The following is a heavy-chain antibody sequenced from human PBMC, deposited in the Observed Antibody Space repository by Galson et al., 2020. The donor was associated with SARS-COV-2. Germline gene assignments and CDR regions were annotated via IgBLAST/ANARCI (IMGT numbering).Heavy chain of an antibody. V-gene: IGHV4-59*01. CDR2: ISSRGTP. J-gene: IGHJ6*02. D-gene: IGHD4-17*01. CDR3: ARDPAPLYGDNYYYGMDV. Sequence: ETSETLSLTCSVSDAPMSSYYWSWIRQPPGKGWEWIGYISSRGTPSYNPSLRSRVPFSVDLSKNQLSLKVTSVTAADTAVYYCARDPAPLYGDNYYYGMDVWGRGTTVTVSS. CDR1: DAPMSSYY.